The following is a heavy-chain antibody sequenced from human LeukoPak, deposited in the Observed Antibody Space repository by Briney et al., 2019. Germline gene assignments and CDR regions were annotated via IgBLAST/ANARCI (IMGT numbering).Heavy chain of an antibody. V-gene: IGHV3-23*01. CDR2: ISWNSGST. J-gene: IGHJ4*02. CDR3: AKKPRPSGYYGDY. D-gene: IGHD3-22*01. Sequence: GGSLRLSCAASGFTFDDYAMHWVRQAPGKGLEWVSGISWNSGSTYYADSVKGRFTISRDNSKNTLYLQMNSLRAEDTAVYYCAKKPRPSGYYGDYWGQGTLVTVSS. CDR1: GFTFDDYA.